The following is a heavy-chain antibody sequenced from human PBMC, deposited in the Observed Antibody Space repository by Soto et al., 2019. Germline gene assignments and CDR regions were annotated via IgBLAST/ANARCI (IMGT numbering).Heavy chain of an antibody. CDR2: TNPNSGGT. CDR1: GYTFTGYY. V-gene: IGHV1-2*02. CDR3: ARYYDSSGYYAA. J-gene: IGHJ5*02. Sequence: ASVKVSCKASGYTFTGYYMHWVRQAPGQGLEWMGWTNPNSGGTNYAQKFQGRVTMTRDTSISTAYMELSRLRSDDTAVYYCARYYDSSGYYAAWGQGTLVTVSS. D-gene: IGHD3-22*01.